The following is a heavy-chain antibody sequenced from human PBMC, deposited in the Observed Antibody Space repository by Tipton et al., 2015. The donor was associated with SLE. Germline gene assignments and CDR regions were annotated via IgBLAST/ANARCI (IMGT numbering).Heavy chain of an antibody. Sequence: QLVQSGGGLVKPGGSLRLSCAASGLTFSDYSMNWVRQAPGKGLEWIGEINHSGSTNYNPSLRSRVTMSVDTSKNQFSLKVISVTAADTAMYYCARGGYNTNSYVAYWGQGTLVTVSS. J-gene: IGHJ4*02. V-gene: IGHV4-34*01. CDR3: ARGGYNTNSYVAY. CDR1: GLTFSDYS. CDR2: INHSGST. D-gene: IGHD3-10*01.